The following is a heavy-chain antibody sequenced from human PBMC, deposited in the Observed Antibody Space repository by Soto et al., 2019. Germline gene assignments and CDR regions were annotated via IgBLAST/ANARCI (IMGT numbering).Heavy chain of an antibody. CDR1: GFSLTTSGVG. D-gene: IGHD2-2*01. Sequence: QITLKESGPTLVKPTQTLTLTCTFSGFSLTTSGVGVGWIRQPPGKALEWLALIYWDDEKRYSPSLQSRLTITKDTSKNQVDLTVTNMNPADTGTYYCAHRLYARSDDAFDIWGQGTMVDVSS. CDR3: AHRLYARSDDAFDI. CDR2: IYWDDEK. V-gene: IGHV2-5*02. J-gene: IGHJ3*02.